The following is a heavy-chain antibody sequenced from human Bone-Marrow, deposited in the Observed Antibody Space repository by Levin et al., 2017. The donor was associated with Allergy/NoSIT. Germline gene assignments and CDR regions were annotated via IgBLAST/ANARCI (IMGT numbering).Heavy chain of an antibody. D-gene: IGHD2/OR15-2a*01. CDR2: IYGTGST. Sequence: SQTLSLTCTVSGDSISDFYWSWIRQPPGKGLEWIGFIYGTGSTNYNPSLKTRVTISVDTSKNHFSLKLVSVTAADTAIYYCARRNNIGYFDSWGQGTLVTVSS. J-gene: IGHJ4*02. V-gene: IGHV4-59*08. CDR1: GDSISDFY. CDR3: ARRNNIGYFDS.